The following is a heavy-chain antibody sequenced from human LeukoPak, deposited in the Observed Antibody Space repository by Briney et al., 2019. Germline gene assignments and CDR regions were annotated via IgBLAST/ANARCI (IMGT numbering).Heavy chain of an antibody. J-gene: IGHJ5*02. CDR2: IYYSGST. V-gene: IGHV4-39*07. Sequence: SETLSLTCTVSGGSISSSSYYWGWIRQPPGKGLEWIGSIYYSGSTNYNPSLKSRVTISVDTSKNQFSLKLSSVTAADTAVYYCARDFLPEYNWNDVGGFDPWGQGTLVTVSS. D-gene: IGHD1-1*01. CDR3: ARDFLPEYNWNDVGGFDP. CDR1: GGSISSSSYY.